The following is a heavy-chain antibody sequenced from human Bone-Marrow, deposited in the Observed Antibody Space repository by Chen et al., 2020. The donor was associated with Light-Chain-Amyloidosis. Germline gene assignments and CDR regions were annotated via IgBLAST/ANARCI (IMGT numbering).Heavy chain of an antibody. CDR1: GFTFSSYP. J-gene: IGHJ4*02. Sequence: QVQLVESGGGVVQPGRSLRLSCAASGFTFSSYPMHWVRQAPGKGLEWVAVISNDGRNNSYADSVKGRFTISRDNSKNTLFLQMNSLRAEDMAVYYCARGAGDIVGADWLDYWGQGTLVTVSS. CDR2: ISNDGRNN. D-gene: IGHD5-12*01. CDR3: ARGAGDIVGADWLDY. V-gene: IGHV3-30*04.